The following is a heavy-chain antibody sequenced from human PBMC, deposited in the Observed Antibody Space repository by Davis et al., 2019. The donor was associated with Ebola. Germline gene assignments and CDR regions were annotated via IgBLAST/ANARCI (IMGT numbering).Heavy chain of an antibody. CDR3: ARHATIFGVVISYWYFDL. V-gene: IGHV4-4*02. D-gene: IGHD3-3*01. Sequence: MPSETLSLTCAVSGGSISSSNWWSWVRQPPGKGLEWIGEIYHSGSTNYNPSLKSRVTISVDKSKNQFSLKLSSVTAADTAVYYCARHATIFGVVISYWYFDLWGRGTLVTVSS. J-gene: IGHJ2*01. CDR2: IYHSGST. CDR1: GGSISSSNW.